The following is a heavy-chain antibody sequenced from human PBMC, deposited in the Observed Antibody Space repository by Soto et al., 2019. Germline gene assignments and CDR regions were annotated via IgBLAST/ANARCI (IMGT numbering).Heavy chain of an antibody. Sequence: SETLSLTCTVSGGSISSYYWSWIRQPPGKGLEWIGYIYYSGSTNYNPSLKSRVTISVDTSKNQFSLKLSSVTAADTAVYYCARGMTTVTTLDYWGQGTLVTVSS. D-gene: IGHD4-4*01. CDR1: GGSISSYY. J-gene: IGHJ4*02. CDR2: IYYSGST. V-gene: IGHV4-59*12. CDR3: ARGMTTVTTLDY.